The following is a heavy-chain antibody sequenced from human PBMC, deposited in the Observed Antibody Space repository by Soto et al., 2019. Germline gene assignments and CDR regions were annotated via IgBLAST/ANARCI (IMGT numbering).Heavy chain of an antibody. CDR3: AKTSCTTTACQAHGIDV. Sequence: SETLSLTCTVSGGSISSGGYYWSWIRQRPGKGLEWIEYIYDSGSTYYNPSLKRRVTISVDKSKNQFSLKLSSVTAADTAVYLCAKTSCTTTACQAHGIDVWGQGTTVTVSS. J-gene: IGHJ6*02. CDR1: GGSISSGGYY. V-gene: IGHV4-31*03. CDR2: IYDSGST. D-gene: IGHD4-4*01.